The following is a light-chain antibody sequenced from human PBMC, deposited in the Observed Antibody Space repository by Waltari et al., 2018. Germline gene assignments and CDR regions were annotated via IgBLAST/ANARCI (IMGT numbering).Light chain of an antibody. CDR2: EVN. CDR3: SSYGGSKV. J-gene: IGLJ3*02. V-gene: IGLV2-14*02. CDR1: SSDFRNYIL. Sequence: QSALTQPASVSGSPGQSITISCTGISSDFRNYILVSWYQQHPGEAPKLIINEVNKRPSGVPDRFSGSKSGNTASLTVSGLQAEDEADYYCSSYGGSKVFGGGTKLTVL.